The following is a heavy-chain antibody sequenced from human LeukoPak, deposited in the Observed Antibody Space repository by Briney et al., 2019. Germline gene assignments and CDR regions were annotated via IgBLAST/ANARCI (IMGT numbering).Heavy chain of an antibody. J-gene: IGHJ4*02. CDR3: ARDPASIAAAGMEGFDY. CDR1: GFTFSSYS. D-gene: IGHD6-13*01. Sequence: GGSLRLSCAASGFTFSSYSMNWVRQAPGKGLEWVSSISSSSSYIYYADSVKGRFTISRDNAKNSLYLQMNSLRAEDTAVYYCARDPASIAAAGMEGFDYWGQGTLVTVSS. CDR2: ISSSSSYI. V-gene: IGHV3-21*01.